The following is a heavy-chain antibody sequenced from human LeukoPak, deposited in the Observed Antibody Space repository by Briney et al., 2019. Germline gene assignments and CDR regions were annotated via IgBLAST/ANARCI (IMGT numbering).Heavy chain of an antibody. D-gene: IGHD2-2*01. Sequence: ASVTVSYKASGYTFTSYDINWVRQATGQGLEWMGWMNPNSGNTGYAQKFQGRVTMTRNTSISTAYMELSSLRSEDTAVYYCARFSVVPAATSNYYYYYGMDVWGQGTTVTVSS. CDR2: MNPNSGNT. CDR3: ARFSVVPAATSNYYYYYGMDV. J-gene: IGHJ6*02. V-gene: IGHV1-8*01. CDR1: GYTFTSYD.